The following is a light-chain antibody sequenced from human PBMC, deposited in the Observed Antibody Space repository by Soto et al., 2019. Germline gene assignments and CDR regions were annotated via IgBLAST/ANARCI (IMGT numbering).Light chain of an antibody. CDR2: AAS. CDR1: QGISNY. CDR3: QQYGSSPLIT. V-gene: IGKV1-17*03. Sequence: DIQMTQSPSAMSASVGDRVTITCRASQGISNYLAWFQQKPGKVPKRLIYAASSLQSGVPSRFSGSGSGTGFTLIISRLDPEDFAVYYCQQYGSSPLITFGQGTRLEIK. J-gene: IGKJ5*01.